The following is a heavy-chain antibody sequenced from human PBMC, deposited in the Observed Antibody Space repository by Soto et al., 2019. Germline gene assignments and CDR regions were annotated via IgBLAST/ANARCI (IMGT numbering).Heavy chain of an antibody. D-gene: IGHD4-4*01. Sequence: SQTLSLTCAISGDSVSSNSAAWNWIRQSPSRGLEWLGRTYYRSKWYNDYAVSVKSRITINPDTSKNQFPLQLNSVTPEDTAVYYCARDRYSNSYYYYYGMGVWGQGTTVTVSS. CDR2: TYYRSKWYN. J-gene: IGHJ6*02. CDR3: ARDRYSNSYYYYYGMGV. CDR1: GDSVSSNSAA. V-gene: IGHV6-1*01.